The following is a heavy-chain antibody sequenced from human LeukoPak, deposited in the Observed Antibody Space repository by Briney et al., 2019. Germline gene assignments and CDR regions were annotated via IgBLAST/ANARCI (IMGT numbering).Heavy chain of an antibody. CDR1: GGSFSGYY. V-gene: IGHV4-34*01. D-gene: IGHD3-9*01. Sequence: SETLSLTCAVYGGSFSGYYWSWIRQPPGKGLEWIGEVNHSGSTNYNPSLKSRVTISVDTSKNQFSLKLSSVTAADTAVYYCASAVALRYFDWLSPFDYWGQGTPVTVSS. CDR2: VNHSGST. J-gene: IGHJ4*02. CDR3: ASAVALRYFDWLSPFDY.